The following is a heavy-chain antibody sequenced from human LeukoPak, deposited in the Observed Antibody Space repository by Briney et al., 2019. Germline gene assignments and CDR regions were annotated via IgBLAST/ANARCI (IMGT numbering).Heavy chain of an antibody. Sequence: GGSLRLSCAAYGFAVTDNYISWVRQAPGKGLEWVSIIYSGGDTNFADSVKGRFAISRHTSKNTLYLQMNSLRAEDTAVYYCARGGFSGYDREAFDIWGQGTLITVSS. CDR1: GFAVTDNY. D-gene: IGHD5-12*01. CDR2: IYSGGDT. CDR3: ARGGFSGYDREAFDI. V-gene: IGHV3-53*04. J-gene: IGHJ3*02.